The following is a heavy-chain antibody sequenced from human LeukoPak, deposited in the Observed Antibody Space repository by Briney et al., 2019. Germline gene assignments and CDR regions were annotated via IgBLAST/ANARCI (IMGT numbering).Heavy chain of an antibody. Sequence: SETLSLTCTVSGGSISSYYWSWIRQPPGKGLEWIGYIYYSGSTNYNPSLKSRVTISVDTSKNQFSLKLSSVTAADTAVYYCARAGIAAAGTRFDPWGQGTPVTVSS. CDR1: GGSISSYY. CDR3: ARAGIAAAGTRFDP. D-gene: IGHD6-13*01. J-gene: IGHJ5*02. CDR2: IYYSGST. V-gene: IGHV4-59*01.